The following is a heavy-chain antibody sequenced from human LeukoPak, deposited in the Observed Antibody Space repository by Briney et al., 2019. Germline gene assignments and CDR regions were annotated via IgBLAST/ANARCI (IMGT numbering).Heavy chain of an antibody. V-gene: IGHV4-4*02. CDR3: YESYFDY. Sequence: SETLSLTCAVSGGSLSSSYWWTWVRPPPGKGLEWIGSIYHSGSTYYNPSLKSRVTISVDTSKNQFSLKLSSVTAADTAVYYCYESYFDYWGQGTLVTVSS. CDR1: GGSLSSSYW. D-gene: IGHD5-12*01. CDR2: IYHSGST. J-gene: IGHJ4*02.